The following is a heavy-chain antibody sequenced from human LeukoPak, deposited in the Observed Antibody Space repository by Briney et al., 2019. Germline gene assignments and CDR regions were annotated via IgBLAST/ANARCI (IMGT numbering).Heavy chain of an antibody. CDR1: GGSISSSSYY. D-gene: IGHD1-26*01. CDR3: ATGGVQTVGATSQPQDY. J-gene: IGHJ4*02. Sequence: SETLSLTCTVSGGSISSSSYYWGWIRQPPGKGLEWIGSIYYSGSTYYNPSLKSRVTISVDTSKNQFSLKLSSVTAADTAVYYCATGGVQTVGATSQPQDYWGQGTLVTVSS. V-gene: IGHV4-39*07. CDR2: IYYSGST.